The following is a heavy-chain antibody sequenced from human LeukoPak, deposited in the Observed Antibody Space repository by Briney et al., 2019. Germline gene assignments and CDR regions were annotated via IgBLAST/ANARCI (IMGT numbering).Heavy chain of an antibody. V-gene: IGHV4-34*01. CDR1: GGSVNSETHY. D-gene: IGHD3-3*01. CDR3: AGVKRFLEWLLAPGAFYYYGMDV. J-gene: IGHJ6*02. Sequence: KPSETLSLTCTVSGGSVNSETHYWSWIRQPPGKGLEWIGEINHSGSTNYNPSLKSRVTISVDTSKNQFSLKLSSVTAADTAVYYCAGVKRFLEWLLAPGAFYYYGMDVWGQGTTVTVSS. CDR2: INHSGST.